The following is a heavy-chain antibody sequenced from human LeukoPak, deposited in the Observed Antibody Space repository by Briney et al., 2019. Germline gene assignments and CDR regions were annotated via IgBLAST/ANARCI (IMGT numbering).Heavy chain of an antibody. CDR2: IWDDGSLK. J-gene: IGHJ3*02. CDR1: GFTFSFYG. D-gene: IGHD3-16*01. CDR3: ARANQYDGTGHPHASDI. V-gene: IGHV3-33*01. Sequence: PGGSLRLSCVASGFTFSFYGMHWVRQAPGKGLEWVAVIWDDGSLKYYSDSVKGRFIISRDNSEKMLYLQMNSLRAEDTALYFCARANQYDGTGHPHASDIWGQGTMVYVSS.